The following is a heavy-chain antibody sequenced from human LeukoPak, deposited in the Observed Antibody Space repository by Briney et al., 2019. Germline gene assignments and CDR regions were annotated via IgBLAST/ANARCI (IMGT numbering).Heavy chain of an antibody. CDR1: GGTFSSYA. V-gene: IGHV1-69*13. J-gene: IGHJ5*02. D-gene: IGHD2-15*01. CDR3: ARGRLGDCSGGSCYQGGFDP. CDR2: IIPIFGTA. Sequence: SVKVSCKASGGTFSSYAISWVRQAPGQGLEWMGGIIPIFGTANYAQKFQGRVTITADESTSTAYMELSSLRSDDTAVYYCARGRLGDCSGGSCYQGGFDPWGQGTLVTVSS.